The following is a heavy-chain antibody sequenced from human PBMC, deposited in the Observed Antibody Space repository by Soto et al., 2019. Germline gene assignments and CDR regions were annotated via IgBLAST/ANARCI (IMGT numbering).Heavy chain of an antibody. J-gene: IGHJ3*02. CDR3: ARARTGDRGDDAFDI. D-gene: IGHD7-27*01. V-gene: IGHV4-34*01. CDR1: GGSFSGYY. CDR2: INHSGST. Sequence: SETLSLTCAVYGGSFSGYYWSWIRQPPGKGLEWIGEINHSGSTNYNPSLKSRVTISVDTSKNQFSLKLSSVTAADTAVYYCARARTGDRGDDAFDIWGQGTMVTVSS.